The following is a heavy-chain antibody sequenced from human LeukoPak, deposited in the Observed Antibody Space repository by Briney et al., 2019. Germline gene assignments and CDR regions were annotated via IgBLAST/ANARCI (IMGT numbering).Heavy chain of an antibody. CDR2: ISYDGSNK. J-gene: IGHJ3*02. V-gene: IGHV3-30-3*01. D-gene: IGHD1-26*01. CDR3: ARDAYALVGATYAHAFDI. Sequence: GGSLRLSCAASGFTFSSYAMHWVRQAPGKGLEWVAVISYDGSNKYYADSVKGRFTISRDNSKNTLYLQMNSLRAEDTAVYYCARDAYALVGATYAHAFDIWGQGTMVTVSS. CDR1: GFTFSSYA.